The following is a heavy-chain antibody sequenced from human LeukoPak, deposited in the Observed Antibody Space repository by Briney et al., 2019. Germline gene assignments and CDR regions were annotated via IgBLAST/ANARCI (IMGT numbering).Heavy chain of an antibody. Sequence: SETLSLTCTVSGGSISSDCWSWIRQPPGKGLEWIGYIYYSGSTNYNPSLKSRVTISVDTSRNQFSLKLSSVTAADTTVYYCARDRGYCSGGSCYRWFDPWGQGTLVTVSS. CDR1: GGSISSDC. D-gene: IGHD2-15*01. V-gene: IGHV4-59*01. J-gene: IGHJ5*02. CDR2: IYYSGST. CDR3: ARDRGYCSGGSCYRWFDP.